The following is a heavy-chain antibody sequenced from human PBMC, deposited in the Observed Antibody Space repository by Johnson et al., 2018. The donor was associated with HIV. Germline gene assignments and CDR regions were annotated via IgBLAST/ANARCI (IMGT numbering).Heavy chain of an antibody. V-gene: IGHV3-30*02. CDR1: GFTFSSYG. CDR2: IRYDGSNK. Sequence: QMLLVESGGGVVQPGWSLRLSCAASGFTFSSYGMHWVRQAPGKGLEWVAFIRYDGSNKYYADSVKGRFTISRDNAKNTLYLQMDSLGAEDTAVYYCAIVQLLADDVFNIWGQGTMVTVSS. J-gene: IGHJ3*02. CDR3: AIVQLLADDVFNI. D-gene: IGHD3-10*01.